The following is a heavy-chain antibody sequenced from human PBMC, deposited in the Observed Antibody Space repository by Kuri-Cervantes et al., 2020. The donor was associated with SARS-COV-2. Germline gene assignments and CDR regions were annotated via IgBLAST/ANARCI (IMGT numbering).Heavy chain of an antibody. D-gene: IGHD1-26*01. V-gene: IGHV3-30*03. J-gene: IGHJ4*02. CDR3: ARYSGSSSFDY. CDR2: ISYDGSNK. Sequence: GESLKISCAASGFTFSSYGMHWVRQAPGKGLEWVAVISYDGSNKYYADSVKGRFTISRDNSKNTLYLQMNSLRAEDPAVYYCARYSGSSSFDYWGQGTLVTVSS. CDR1: GFTFSSYG.